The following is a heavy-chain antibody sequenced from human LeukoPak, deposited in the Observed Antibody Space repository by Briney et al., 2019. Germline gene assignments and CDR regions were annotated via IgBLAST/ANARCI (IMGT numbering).Heavy chain of an antibody. V-gene: IGHV4-34*01. CDR2: INHSGST. D-gene: IGHD3-22*01. CDR3: ARRGSITMIVAN. Sequence: SETLSLTCAVYGGSFSGYYWSWIRQPPGKGLEWIGEINHSGSTNYNPSLKSRVTISVDTSKNQFSLKLSSVTAADTAVYYCARRGSITMIVANWGQGTLVTVSS. CDR1: GGSFSGYY. J-gene: IGHJ4*02.